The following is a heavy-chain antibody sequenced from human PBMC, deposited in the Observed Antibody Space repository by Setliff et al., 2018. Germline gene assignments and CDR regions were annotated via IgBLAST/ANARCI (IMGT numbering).Heavy chain of an antibody. CDR2: FNPEDDEI. CDR1: GSTLTELT. V-gene: IGHV1-24*01. CDR3: ARVRDYYDSSVYWAYYFDH. D-gene: IGHD3-22*01. Sequence: ASVKVSCKVSGSTLTELTMYWVRQAPGKGLEWMGSFNPEDDEIIYAQKFLGRVTMTEDTSTDTAYMELSSLRSDDTAVYYCARVRDYYDSSVYWAYYFDHWGQGALVTVSS. J-gene: IGHJ4*02.